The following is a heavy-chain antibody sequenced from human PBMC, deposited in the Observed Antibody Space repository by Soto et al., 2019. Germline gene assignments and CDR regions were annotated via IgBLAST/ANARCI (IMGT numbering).Heavy chain of an antibody. D-gene: IGHD6-13*01. J-gene: IGHJ6*02. CDR1: GFTFSSYA. V-gene: IGHV3-23*01. CDR3: ANLVGIVEAAAGGKQSHYGMDV. CDR2: ISGSGGST. Sequence: EVQLLESGGGLVQPGGSLRLSCAASGFTFSSYAMSWVRQAPGKGLEWVSAISGSGGSTYYADSVKGRFTISRDNSKNTLYLQMNSLRAEDTAVYYCANLVGIVEAAAGGKQSHYGMDVWGQGTTVTVSS.